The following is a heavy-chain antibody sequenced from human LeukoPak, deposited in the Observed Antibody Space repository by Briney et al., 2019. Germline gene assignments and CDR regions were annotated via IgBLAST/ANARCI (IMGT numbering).Heavy chain of an antibody. CDR1: GGTFSSYT. Sequence: SVKVSCKASGGTFSSYTISWVRQAPGQRLEWMGRIIPILGIANYAQKFQGRVTITADKSTSTAYMELSSLRSEDTAVYYCARSNYDFWSGYYPNFDYWGQGTLVTVSS. CDR2: IIPILGIA. D-gene: IGHD3-3*01. V-gene: IGHV1-69*02. J-gene: IGHJ4*02. CDR3: ARSNYDFWSGYYPNFDY.